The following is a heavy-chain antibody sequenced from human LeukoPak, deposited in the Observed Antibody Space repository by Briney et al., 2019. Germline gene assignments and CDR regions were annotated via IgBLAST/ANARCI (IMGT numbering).Heavy chain of an antibody. Sequence: GGSLRLSCAASGFTFSNAWMSWVRQAPGKGLEWVAVISYDGSNKYYADSVKGRFTISRDNSKNTLYLQMNSLRAEDTAVYYCAKDGYSSGWTFDYWGQGTLVTVSS. J-gene: IGHJ4*02. D-gene: IGHD6-19*01. CDR1: GFTFSNAW. CDR2: ISYDGSNK. CDR3: AKDGYSSGWTFDY. V-gene: IGHV3-30*18.